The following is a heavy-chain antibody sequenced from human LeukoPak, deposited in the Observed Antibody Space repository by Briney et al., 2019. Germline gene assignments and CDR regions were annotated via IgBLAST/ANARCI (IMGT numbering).Heavy chain of an antibody. CDR1: GYTFTSYY. V-gene: IGHV1-46*01. J-gene: IGHJ3*02. CDR2: INPSGGST. CDR3: ARGACTNGVCYSVFMVGAFDI. D-gene: IGHD2-8*01. Sequence: ASVKVSCKASGYTFTSYYMHWVRQAPGQGLEWMGLINPSGGSTSYAQKFQGRVTMTRDMSTSTVHMELSSLRSEDTAVYYCARGACTNGVCYSVFMVGAFDIWGQGTMVTVSS.